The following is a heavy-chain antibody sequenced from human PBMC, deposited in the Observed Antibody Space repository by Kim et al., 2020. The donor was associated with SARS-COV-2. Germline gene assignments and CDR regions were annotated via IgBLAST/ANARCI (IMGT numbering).Heavy chain of an antibody. D-gene: IGHD3-10*01. CDR3: ARFRRSGSYYYYGMDV. CDR2: IYYSGST. Sequence: SETLSLTCTVSGGSISSYYWSWIRQPPGKGLEWIGYIYYSGSTNYNPSLKSRVTISVDTSKNQFSLKLSSVTAADTAVYYCARFRRSGSYYYYGMDVWGQGTTVTVSS. CDR1: GGSISSYY. V-gene: IGHV4-59*01. J-gene: IGHJ6*02.